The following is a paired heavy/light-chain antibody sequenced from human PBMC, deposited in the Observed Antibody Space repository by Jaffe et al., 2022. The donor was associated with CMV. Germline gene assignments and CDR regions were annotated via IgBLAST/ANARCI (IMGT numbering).Heavy chain of an antibody. CDR2: INPGGGRA. J-gene: IGHJ4*02. Sequence: QVQLVQSGAEVKKPGASVKISCKASGYTFTSNYIDWARQAPGQGLEWMAMINPGGGRAIYAPKFQGRVILTSDTSASTVYMDLSSLTSNDTAVYYCGRTRSNSWFEATDYWGQGTLVTVSS. CDR3: GRTRSNSWFEATDY. D-gene: IGHD6-13*01. CDR1: GYTFTSNY. V-gene: IGHV1-46*01.
Light chain of an antibody. Sequence: DIVMTQSPDSLAVSLGERATINCKSSRSVLYSSNNKNDLAWYQQKPGQPPRLLIYWASTRESGVPDRFSGSGSGTDFTLTISGLQAEDVAVYYCQQCYTTPHTFGQGTKVEIK. V-gene: IGKV4-1*01. CDR3: QQCYTTPHT. J-gene: IGKJ2*01. CDR2: WAS. CDR1: RSVLYSSNNKND.